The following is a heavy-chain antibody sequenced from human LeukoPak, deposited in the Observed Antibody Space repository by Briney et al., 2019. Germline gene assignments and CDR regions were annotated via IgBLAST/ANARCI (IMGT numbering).Heavy chain of an antibody. CDR2: IYYSGST. Sequence: SETLSLTCTVSGGSISSYYWSWTRQPPGKGLEWIGYIYYSGSTNYNPSLKSRVTISVDTSKNQFSLKLSSVTAADTAVYYCARMGSRFDPWGQGTLVTVSS. V-gene: IGHV4-59*01. CDR1: GGSISSYY. J-gene: IGHJ5*02. CDR3: ARMGSRFDP. D-gene: IGHD3-10*01.